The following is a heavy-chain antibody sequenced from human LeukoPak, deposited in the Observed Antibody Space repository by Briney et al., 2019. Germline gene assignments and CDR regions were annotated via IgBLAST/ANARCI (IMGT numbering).Heavy chain of an antibody. J-gene: IGHJ4*02. CDR1: GGSISSSSYY. CDR2: IYYSGST. CDR3: AREIAGRGYSYGYPATNFDY. V-gene: IGHV4-39*07. D-gene: IGHD5-18*01. Sequence: SETLSLTCTVSGGSISSSSYYWGWIRQPPGKGLEWIGSIYYSGSTYYNPSLKSRVTISVDTSKNQFSLKLSSVTAADTAVYYCAREIAGRGYSYGYPATNFDYWGQGTLVTVSS.